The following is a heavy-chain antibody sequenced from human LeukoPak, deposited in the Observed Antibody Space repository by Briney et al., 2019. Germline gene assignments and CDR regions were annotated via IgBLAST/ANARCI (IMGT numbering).Heavy chain of an antibody. CDR2: IYYSGST. CDR1: GGSISSYY. V-gene: IGHV4-59*01. Sequence: PSETLSLTCTVSGGSISSYYWSWIRQPPGRGLEWIGYIYYSGSTNYNPSLKSRVTISVDTSKNQFSLKLSSVTAADTAVYYCARVPENYDSSGYSLYYFDYWGQGTLVTVSS. J-gene: IGHJ4*02. CDR3: ARVPENYDSSGYSLYYFDY. D-gene: IGHD3-22*01.